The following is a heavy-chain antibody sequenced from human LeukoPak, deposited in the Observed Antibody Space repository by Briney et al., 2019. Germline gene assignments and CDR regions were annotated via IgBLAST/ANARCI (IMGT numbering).Heavy chain of an antibody. CDR1: GGSISSYY. CDR3: ARWGSIAVARFDY. CDR2: IYYTGST. V-gene: IGHV4-59*01. Sequence: PSETLSLTCTVSGGSISSYYWSWIWQPPGKGLEWIGYIYYTGSTNYNPSLTSRVNISVDTSKNQFSLNLTSVTAADTAVYYCARWGSIAVARFDYWGQGTLVTVSS. J-gene: IGHJ4*02. D-gene: IGHD6-6*01.